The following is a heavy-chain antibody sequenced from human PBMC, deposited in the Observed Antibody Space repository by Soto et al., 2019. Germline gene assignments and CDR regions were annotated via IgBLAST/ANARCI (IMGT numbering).Heavy chain of an antibody. CDR2: IWYDGSNK. Sequence: QVQLVESGGGVVQPGRSLRLSCAASGFTFSSYGMHWVRQAPGKGLEWVAVIWYDGSNKYYADSVKGRFTISRDNSKNTLYLQMNNLRAEDTAVYYCASEYCSGGSCYYYGMDVWGQGTTVTVSS. D-gene: IGHD2-15*01. V-gene: IGHV3-33*01. CDR3: ASEYCSGGSCYYYGMDV. J-gene: IGHJ6*02. CDR1: GFTFSSYG.